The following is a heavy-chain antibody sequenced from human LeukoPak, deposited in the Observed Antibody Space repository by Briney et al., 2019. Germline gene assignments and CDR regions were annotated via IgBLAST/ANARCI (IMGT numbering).Heavy chain of an antibody. D-gene: IGHD6-19*01. Sequence: GGSLRLSCAASGFTFSSYGMHWVRQAPGKGLEWVAFIRYDGSNKYYADSVKGRFTISRDNAKNSLYLQMNSLRAEDTAVYYCARGEIAVAGRVFDYWGQGTLVTVSS. J-gene: IGHJ4*02. CDR3: ARGEIAVAGRVFDY. CDR2: IRYDGSNK. CDR1: GFTFSSYG. V-gene: IGHV3-30*02.